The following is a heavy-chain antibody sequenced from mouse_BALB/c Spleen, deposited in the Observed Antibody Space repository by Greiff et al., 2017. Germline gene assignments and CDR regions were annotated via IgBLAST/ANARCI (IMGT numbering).Heavy chain of an antibody. CDR3: ARWGDGNYSWFAY. J-gene: IGHJ3*01. CDR1: GYSFTDYI. CDR2: INPYYGST. Sequence: EVQLQQTGPELVKPGASVKISCKASGYSFTDYIMIWVKQSHGKSLEWIGNINPYYGSTSYNLKFKGKATLTVDKSSSTAYMQLNSLTSEDSAVYYFARWGDGNYSWFAYWGQGTLVTVSA. D-gene: IGHD2-1*01. V-gene: IGHV1-39*01.